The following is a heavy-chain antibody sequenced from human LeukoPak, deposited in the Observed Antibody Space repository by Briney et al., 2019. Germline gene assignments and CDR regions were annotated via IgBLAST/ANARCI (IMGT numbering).Heavy chain of an antibody. Sequence: ASVKDSCKTSGYTFTDYYMHWMRQAPGQSLEWMGWINPDSGGTNYAQNFQGRVTMTRDTSISSAYMELSRLTSDDTAVYYCARGGTKTSVHALHIWGPRPMVAVSS. CDR2: INPDSGGT. CDR1: GYTFTDYY. CDR3: ARGGTKTSVHALHI. J-gene: IGHJ3*02. D-gene: IGHD1-26*01. V-gene: IGHV1-2*02.